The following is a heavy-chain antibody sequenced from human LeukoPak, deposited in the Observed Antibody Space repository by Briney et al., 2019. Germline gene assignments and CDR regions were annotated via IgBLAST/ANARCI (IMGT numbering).Heavy chain of an antibody. D-gene: IGHD3-10*01. CDR3: AKDRRAGSYDY. Sequence: PGGSLRLSCAASGFTFSRNGMTWVRQAPGKGLEWVSAISGSGGNTYYADSVKGRFTTSRDNSKNTLYLQMNSLRAEDTAVYYCAKDRRAGSYDYWGQGTLVTVSS. V-gene: IGHV3-23*01. J-gene: IGHJ4*02. CDR1: GFTFSRNG. CDR2: ISGSGGNT.